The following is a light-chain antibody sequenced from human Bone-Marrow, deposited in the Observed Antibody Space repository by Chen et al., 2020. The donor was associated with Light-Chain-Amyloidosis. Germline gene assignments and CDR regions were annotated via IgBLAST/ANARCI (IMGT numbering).Light chain of an antibody. V-gene: IGLV3-21*02. CDR1: NIGSTS. Sequence: SYVLTQPSSVSVAPGQTATIACGGNNIGSTSVHWYQQTPGQAPLLVVYDDRDRPSGIPERLSGSNSGNTATLPISRVEAGDEAAYYCQVWDRSSDRPVFGGGTKLTVL. CDR3: QVWDRSSDRPV. CDR2: DDR. J-gene: IGLJ3*02.